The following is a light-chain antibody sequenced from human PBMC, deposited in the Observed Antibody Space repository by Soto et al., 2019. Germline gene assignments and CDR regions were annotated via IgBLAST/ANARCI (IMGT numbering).Light chain of an antibody. J-gene: IGKJ1*01. CDR2: DAS. CDR3: QDYGSSAWT. Sequence: DIQMTQSPSSLSASVGDRVTITCQASQDITNYLNWYQQKPGRAPRLLLYDASSLETGVPSRFSGSGSGTDFTLTISSLQPEDVATYYCQDYGSSAWTFGQGTKVEIK. CDR1: QDITNY. V-gene: IGKV1-33*01.